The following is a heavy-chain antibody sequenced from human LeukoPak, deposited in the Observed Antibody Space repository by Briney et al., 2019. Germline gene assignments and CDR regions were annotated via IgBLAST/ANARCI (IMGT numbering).Heavy chain of an antibody. Sequence: SETLSLTCTVSGGSISSSKYYWGWIRQPPGKGLEWIGTIFNSGNTHYNPSLKSRVTISVDTSKNQFSLKLRFVTPADTAVYYCARTTEGYCSGSSCYSYYYYMDVWGKGTTVTVSS. CDR2: IFNSGNT. D-gene: IGHD2-15*01. CDR1: GGSISSSKYY. CDR3: ARTTEGYCSGSSCYSYYYYMDV. V-gene: IGHV4-39*07. J-gene: IGHJ6*03.